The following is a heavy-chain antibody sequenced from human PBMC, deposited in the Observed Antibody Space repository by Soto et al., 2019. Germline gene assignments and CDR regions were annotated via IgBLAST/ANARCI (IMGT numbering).Heavy chain of an antibody. CDR1: GYSFTSYW. Sequence: GESLKISCKGSGYSFTSYWISWVRQMPGKGLEWMGRIDPSDSYTNYSPSFQGHVTISADKSISTAYLQWSSLKASDTAMYYCARQTAYYDSWSAYTHNYYYYGMDVWGQGTTVTVSS. J-gene: IGHJ6*02. CDR3: ARQTAYYDSWSAYTHNYYYYGMDV. V-gene: IGHV5-10-1*01. CDR2: IDPSDSYT. D-gene: IGHD3-3*01.